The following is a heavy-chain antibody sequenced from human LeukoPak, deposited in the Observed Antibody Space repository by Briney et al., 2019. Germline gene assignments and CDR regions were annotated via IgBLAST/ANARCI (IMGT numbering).Heavy chain of an antibody. Sequence: GGSLRLSCVGSGFSLDDYAIHWVRQVPGKCLEWVLSISWDSGSQAYTDSVKGRFTISRDNDKNSLYLQMNSLRPEDTAFYYCVKDMGFDLLKDAFHIWGQGTLVTVSS. D-gene: IGHD3-9*01. J-gene: IGHJ3*02. CDR1: GFSLDDYA. CDR3: VKDMGFDLLKDAFHI. CDR2: ISWDSGSQ. V-gene: IGHV3-9*01.